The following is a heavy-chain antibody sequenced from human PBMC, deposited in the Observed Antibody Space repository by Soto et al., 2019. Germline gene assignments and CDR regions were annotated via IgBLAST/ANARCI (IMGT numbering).Heavy chain of an antibody. V-gene: IGHV4-59*01. CDR2: IYYSGST. J-gene: IGHJ6*03. CDR3: ARGIAARSGYYYMDV. Sequence: SDTLSLTCTVSGGSISIYYWSWIRQPPGKGLEWIGYIYYSGSTNYNPSLKSRVAISVDTSKNQFSLKLSSVTAADTAVYYCARGIAARSGYYYMDVWGKGTTVTVSS. D-gene: IGHD6-6*01. CDR1: GGSISIYY.